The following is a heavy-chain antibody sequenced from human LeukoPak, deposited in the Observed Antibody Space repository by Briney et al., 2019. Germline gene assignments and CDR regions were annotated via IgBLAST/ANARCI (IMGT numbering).Heavy chain of an antibody. D-gene: IGHD2-2*01. CDR3: ARALIVVVPAAMALHAFDI. CDR2: IYYSGST. V-gene: IGHV4-31*03. Sequence: SETLSLTCTVSGGSISGGGYYWSWIRQHPGKGLEWIGYIYYSGSTYYNPSLKSRVTMSVDTSKNQFSLKLSPVTAADTAVYYCARALIVVVPAAMALHAFDIWGQGTMVTVSS. CDR1: GGSISGGGYY. J-gene: IGHJ3*02.